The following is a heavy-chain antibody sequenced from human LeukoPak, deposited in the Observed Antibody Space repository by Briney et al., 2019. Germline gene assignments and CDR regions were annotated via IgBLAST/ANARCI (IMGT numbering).Heavy chain of an antibody. J-gene: IGHJ4*02. D-gene: IGHD5-18*01. CDR2: IYPGDSNT. CDR1: GYTFSTYW. Sequence: GESLKISCEGSGYTFSTYWIGWVRQMPGKGLEWMGIIYPGDSNTKCSPSFQGQVTISADKSISTAYLHWSSLMAADTAMFYCARLRDSFGYIDYWGQGTLVTVSS. V-gene: IGHV5-51*01. CDR3: ARLRDSFGYIDY.